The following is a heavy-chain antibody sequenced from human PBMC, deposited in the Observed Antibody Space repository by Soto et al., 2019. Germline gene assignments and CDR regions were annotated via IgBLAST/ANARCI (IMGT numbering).Heavy chain of an antibody. CDR1: GGTFSSYT. D-gene: IGHD2-2*01. CDR3: ARDTNDIVVVPAAIRPTDAFDI. V-gene: IGHV1-69*04. J-gene: IGHJ3*02. Sequence: GASVKVSCKASGGTFSSYTISWVRQAPGQGLEWMGRIIPILGIANYAQKFQGRVTITADKSTSTAHMELSSLRSEDTAVYYCARDTNDIVVVPAAIRPTDAFDIWGQGTMVTVSS. CDR2: IIPILGIA.